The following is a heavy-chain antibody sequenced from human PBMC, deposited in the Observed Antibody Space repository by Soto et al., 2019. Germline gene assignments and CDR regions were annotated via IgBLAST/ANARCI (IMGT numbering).Heavy chain of an antibody. J-gene: IGHJ6*02. D-gene: IGHD2-8*02. CDR2: ISETSSEV. V-gene: IGHV3-21*06. Sequence: PGGSLRLSCAASGFTFSAYTMNWVRQAPGKGLEWVSSISETSSEVHYADSVKGRVTIARDNAKNFLYLQMKSLRAEDTAVYYCVKEAEICTGSCYKNGLDVWGQGTTVTVSS. CDR3: VKEAEICTGSCYKNGLDV. CDR1: GFTFSAYT.